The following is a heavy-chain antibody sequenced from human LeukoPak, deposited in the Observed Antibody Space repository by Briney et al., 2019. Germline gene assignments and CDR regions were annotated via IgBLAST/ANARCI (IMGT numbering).Heavy chain of an antibody. CDR1: GGXLSDSA. CDR3: ARESVRFGVVKEGDL. D-gene: IGHD3-3*01. J-gene: IGHJ5*02. V-gene: IGHV1-69*04. Sequence: SVKVSCKASGGXLSDSAVFWVRQAPGHGLEWMGKIIVSLGITDYAQKFQDRVTITADKTTSTAYMELSSLRSDDTAVYYCARESVRFGVVKEGDLWGQGTLVSVSS. CDR2: IIVSLGIT.